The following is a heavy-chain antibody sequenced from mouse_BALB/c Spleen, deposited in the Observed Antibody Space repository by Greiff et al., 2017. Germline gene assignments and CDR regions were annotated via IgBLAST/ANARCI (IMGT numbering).Heavy chain of an antibody. CDR3: ARDYGPYYFDY. Sequence: VKLLESGPELVKPGASVKVSCKASGYTFTSYWMQWVKQRPGQGLEWIGAIYPGDGDTRYTQKFKGKATLTADKSSSTAYMQLSSLASEDSAVYYCARDYGPYYFDYWGQGTTLTVSS. CDR1: GYTFTSYW. CDR2: IYPGDGDT. J-gene: IGHJ2*01. D-gene: IGHD1-2*01. V-gene: IGHV1-87*01.